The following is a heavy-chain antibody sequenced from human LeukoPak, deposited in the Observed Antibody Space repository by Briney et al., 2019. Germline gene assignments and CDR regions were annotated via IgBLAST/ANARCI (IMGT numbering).Heavy chain of an antibody. V-gene: IGHV3-15*01. CDR2: IKSKTDGGTT. CDR1: GFTFSNAW. CDR3: TTGPYDYGSGTYYH. D-gene: IGHD3-10*01. Sequence: PGGSPRLSCAASGFTFSNAWMSWGRQAPGKGLGWVGRIKSKTDGGTTDYAAPVEGRFTISRDDSKNTLYVQMNSLKTEDTAVYYCTTGPYDYGSGTYYHWGQGTLVTVSS. J-gene: IGHJ4*02.